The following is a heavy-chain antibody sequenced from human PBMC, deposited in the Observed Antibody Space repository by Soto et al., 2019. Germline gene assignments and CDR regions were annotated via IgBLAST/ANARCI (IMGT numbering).Heavy chain of an antibody. V-gene: IGHV3-30-3*01. Sequence: LRLSCAASGFTFSSYAMHWVRQAPGKGLEWVAVISYDGSNKYYADSVKGRFTISRDNSKNTLYLQMNSLRAEDTAVYYCARDLACSSTSCYYDYYYGMDVWGQGTTVTVSS. CDR1: GFTFSSYA. J-gene: IGHJ6*02. CDR3: ARDLACSSTSCYYDYYYGMDV. D-gene: IGHD2-2*01. CDR2: ISYDGSNK.